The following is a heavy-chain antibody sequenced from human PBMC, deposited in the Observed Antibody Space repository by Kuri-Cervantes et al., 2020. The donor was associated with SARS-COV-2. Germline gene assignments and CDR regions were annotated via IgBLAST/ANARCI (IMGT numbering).Heavy chain of an antibody. CDR1: GYSISSGYY. CDR2: MYHSGST. J-gene: IGHJ6*04. Sequence: SETLSLTCAVSGYSISSGYYWGWIRQPPVKGLEWIGSMYHSGSTYYNLSLKSRVTISVDTSKNQFSLKLSSVTAADTAVYYCARPGGFLDVWGKGTTVTVSS. CDR3: ARPGGFLDV. D-gene: IGHD4-23*01. V-gene: IGHV4-38-2*01.